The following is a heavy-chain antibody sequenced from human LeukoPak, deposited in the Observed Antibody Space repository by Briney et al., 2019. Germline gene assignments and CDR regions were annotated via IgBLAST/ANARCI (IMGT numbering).Heavy chain of an antibody. V-gene: IGHV3-43*02. CDR3: AKDMDRDGYANFDY. Sequence: QSGGSLRLSCAASGFTFSSYSMNWVRQAPGKGLEWVSLISGDGGSTYYADSVKGRFTISRDNSKNSLYLQMNSLRTEDTALYYCAKDMDRDGYANFDYWGQGTLVTVSS. D-gene: IGHD5-24*01. CDR2: ISGDGGST. CDR1: GFTFSSYS. J-gene: IGHJ4*02.